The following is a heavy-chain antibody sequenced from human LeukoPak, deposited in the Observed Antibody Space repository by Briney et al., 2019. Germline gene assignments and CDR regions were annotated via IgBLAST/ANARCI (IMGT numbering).Heavy chain of an antibody. Sequence: SETLPLTCTVSGGSIISTSYYWGWIRQSPGKGLEWIGSFYSRGSTNYNPSLKSRVTISVDTSKNQFSLNLSSVTAADTAVYYCARVTVGFDYWGQGTLVTVSS. V-gene: IGHV4-39*07. D-gene: IGHD2-21*02. CDR2: FYSRGST. CDR1: GGSIISTSYY. CDR3: ARVTVGFDY. J-gene: IGHJ4*02.